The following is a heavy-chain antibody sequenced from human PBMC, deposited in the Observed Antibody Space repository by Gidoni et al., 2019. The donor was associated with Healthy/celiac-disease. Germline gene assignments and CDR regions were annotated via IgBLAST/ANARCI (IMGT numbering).Heavy chain of an antibody. J-gene: IGHJ4*02. Sequence: QVQLQESGPGLVKPSETLSLTCTVSGGSISSYYWSWIRQPPGKGLEWIGYIYYSGSTNYNPPLKSRVTISVDTSKNQFSLKLSSVTAADTAVYYCARYLLAAGYDYWGQGTLVTVSS. CDR2: IYYSGST. CDR1: GGSISSYY. D-gene: IGHD6-13*01. V-gene: IGHV4-59*01. CDR3: ARYLLAAGYDY.